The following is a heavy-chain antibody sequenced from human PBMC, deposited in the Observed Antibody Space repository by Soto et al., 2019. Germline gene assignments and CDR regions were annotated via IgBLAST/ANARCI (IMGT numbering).Heavy chain of an antibody. CDR1: GDSMSSSDYY. J-gene: IGHJ4*02. Sequence: QLQLHESGPGLVKPSETLSLTCAVSGDSMSSSDYYWGWIRQPPGKGLEWIGSIYYSGSTYYNPSLKSRVAISVDTSKNQFSLKLKSVTAADTAIYYCARRTVNIRTFYSGLKTHCFDYWGQGAPVTVSS. CDR3: ARRTVNIRTFYSGLKTHCFDY. D-gene: IGHD6-19*01. V-gene: IGHV4-39*01. CDR2: IYYSGST.